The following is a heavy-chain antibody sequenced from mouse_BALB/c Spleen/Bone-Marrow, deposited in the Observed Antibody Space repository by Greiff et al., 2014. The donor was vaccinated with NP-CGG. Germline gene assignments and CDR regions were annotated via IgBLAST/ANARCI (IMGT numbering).Heavy chain of an antibody. J-gene: IGHJ1*01. Sequence: EVKLQESGPDLVKPSQSLSLTCTVTGYSITSDYAWHWIRQFPGNKLEWMGYISYSGSTSYYPYLKSRISITRDTSKNQFFLQLNSVTNEDTATYYCARSADWYFDVWGAGTTVTVSS. CDR1: GYSITSDYA. CDR2: ISYSGST. CDR3: ARSADWYFDV. V-gene: IGHV3-2*02.